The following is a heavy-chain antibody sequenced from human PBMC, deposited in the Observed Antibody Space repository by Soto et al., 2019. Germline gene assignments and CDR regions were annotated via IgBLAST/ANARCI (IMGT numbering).Heavy chain of an antibody. Sequence: EVQLVESGGGLVQPGESLRISCVASGFALSNYWINWVRQALGKGLEWVANIKQDGSEKNNVDSVKGRFTISRDNARKSLYLQMNSLRAEDTAAYYCATETSTWGCWGQGTLVTVSS. D-gene: IGHD7-27*01. V-gene: IGHV3-7*05. CDR2: IKQDGSEK. J-gene: IGHJ4*02. CDR3: ATETSTWGC. CDR1: GFALSNYW.